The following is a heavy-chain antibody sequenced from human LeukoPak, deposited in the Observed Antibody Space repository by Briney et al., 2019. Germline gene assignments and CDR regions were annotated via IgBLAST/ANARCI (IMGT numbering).Heavy chain of an antibody. Sequence: PGGSLRLSCVPSGFIFSDYGMHWVRQAPGKGLEWVAFTRFDESYSYYVQSVRGRFSISRDNAQNTLYLHMNNLRSEDAAVYYCAKDRPRIAVTGSVFDYCGQGTLVTVSS. V-gene: IGHV3-30*02. CDR1: GFIFSDYG. CDR2: TRFDESYS. D-gene: IGHD6-19*01. CDR3: AKDRPRIAVTGSVFDY. J-gene: IGHJ4*02.